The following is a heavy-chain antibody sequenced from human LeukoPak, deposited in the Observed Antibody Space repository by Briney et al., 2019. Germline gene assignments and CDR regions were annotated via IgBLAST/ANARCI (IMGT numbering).Heavy chain of an antibody. CDR2: MNPNSGNT. CDR1: GYTFTSYD. D-gene: IGHD3-10*01. J-gene: IGHJ6*03. CDR3: ARGKGYYGSGQDYYYYMDG. Sequence: ASVTVSCTASGYTFTSYDINWVRQAPGQGLEWMGWMNPNSGNTVYAQKFQGRLTITRNTSISTAYMELSSLRSEDTAVYDCARGKGYYGSGQDYYYYMDGWGKGTTVTISS. V-gene: IGHV1-8*01.